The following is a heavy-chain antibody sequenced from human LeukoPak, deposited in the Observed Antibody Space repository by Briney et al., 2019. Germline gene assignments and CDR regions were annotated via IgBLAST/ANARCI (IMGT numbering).Heavy chain of an antibody. Sequence: GGSLRLSCSGSGFTFSSYAMHWGRQAPGRGLEYVSAISSNGGRTYYADSVKGRFTISRDNSKNTLYLQLSSLRAEDTAVYYCVKGTLTTVTTEAFDIWGQGTLVTVSS. J-gene: IGHJ3*02. CDR3: VKGTLTTVTTEAFDI. CDR2: ISSNGGRT. D-gene: IGHD4-17*01. V-gene: IGHV3-64D*09. CDR1: GFTFSSYA.